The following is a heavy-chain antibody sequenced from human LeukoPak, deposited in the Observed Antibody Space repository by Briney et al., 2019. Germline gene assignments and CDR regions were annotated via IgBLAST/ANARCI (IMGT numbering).Heavy chain of an antibody. CDR1: GGSISSYY. D-gene: IGHD5-12*01. CDR2: IYYSGST. Sequence: ASETLSLTCTVSGGSISSYYWSWIRQPPGKGLEWIWYIYYSGSTNYNPSLKSRVTISVDTSKNQFSLKLSSVTAADTAVYYCARAGHSGYDPSWFDPWGQGTLVTVSS. V-gene: IGHV4-59*08. CDR3: ARAGHSGYDPSWFDP. J-gene: IGHJ5*02.